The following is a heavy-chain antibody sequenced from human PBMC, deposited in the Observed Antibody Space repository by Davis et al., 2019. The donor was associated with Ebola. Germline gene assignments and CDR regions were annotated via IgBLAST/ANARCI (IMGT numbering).Heavy chain of an antibody. D-gene: IGHD2-15*01. J-gene: IGHJ6*04. V-gene: IGHV1-18*01. CDR2: ISTYNGNT. Sequence: AASVKVSCKASGYTFTSYGISWVRQAPGQGLEWMGWISTYNGNTNYAQKLQGRVTMTTDTSTSTVYMELRSLRSDDTAVYYCARDVGLGYCSGGSCYRYYYYGMDVWGKGTTVTVSS. CDR1: GYTFTSYG. CDR3: ARDVGLGYCSGGSCYRYYYYGMDV.